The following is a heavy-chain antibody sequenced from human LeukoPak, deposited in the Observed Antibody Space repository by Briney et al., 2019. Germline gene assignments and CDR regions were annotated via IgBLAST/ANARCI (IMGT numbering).Heavy chain of an antibody. Sequence: GESLKISCKSSGYSFTSYWIGWVRQMPGKGLEWMGIIYPGDSDTRYSPSFQGQVTISADKSISTAYLQWSGLKASDTAMYYCARRDYYDSSGYYDYWGQGTLVTVSS. CDR2: IYPGDSDT. V-gene: IGHV5-51*01. D-gene: IGHD3-22*01. J-gene: IGHJ4*02. CDR1: GYSFTSYW. CDR3: ARRDYYDSSGYYDY.